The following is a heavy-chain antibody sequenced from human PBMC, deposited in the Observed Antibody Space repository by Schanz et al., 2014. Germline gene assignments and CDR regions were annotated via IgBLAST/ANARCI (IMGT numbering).Heavy chain of an antibody. CDR2: ISYGTSYI. V-gene: IGHV3-21*01. CDR1: GFTFSSYA. Sequence: EVQLVESGGGLIQPGGSLRLSCAASGFTFSSYAMSWVRQAPGKGLEWVSSISYGTSYIYYAESVKGRFTISRDNAKNSLYLQMNGLRAEDTAVYYCARGGPAYYFDDWGQGTLVTVSS. CDR3: ARGGPAYYFDD. J-gene: IGHJ4*02.